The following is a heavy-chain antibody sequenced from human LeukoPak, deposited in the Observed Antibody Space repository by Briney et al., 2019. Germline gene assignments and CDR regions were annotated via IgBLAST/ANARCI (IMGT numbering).Heavy chain of an antibody. CDR1: GGSISSYY. D-gene: IGHD6-19*01. V-gene: IGHV4-59*01. CDR3: ASADTSERDFNY. Sequence: PSETLSLTCTVSGGSISSYYWSWIRQPPGKGLEWIGYIYNSGSTNYNPSLKSRVTISVDTSKNQFSLKLSSLTAADTAVYYCASADTSERDFNYWGQGTLVTVSS. CDR2: IYNSGST. J-gene: IGHJ4*02.